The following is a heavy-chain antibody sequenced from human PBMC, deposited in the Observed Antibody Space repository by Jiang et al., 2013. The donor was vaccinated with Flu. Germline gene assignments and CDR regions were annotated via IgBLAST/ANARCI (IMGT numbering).Heavy chain of an antibody. Sequence: TLSLTCTVSGGSIQQCGYYWSWIRPAPREGPGVDWVHRITVGAPTTTRPSRVELPISVDTSKNQFSLKLSSVTAADTAVYYCARETSGTGFDYWGQGTLVTVSS. J-gene: IGHJ4*02. CDR1: GGSIQQCGYY. D-gene: IGHD1-1*01. V-gene: IGHV4-31*03. CDR2: RITVGAP. CDR3: ARETSGTGFDY.